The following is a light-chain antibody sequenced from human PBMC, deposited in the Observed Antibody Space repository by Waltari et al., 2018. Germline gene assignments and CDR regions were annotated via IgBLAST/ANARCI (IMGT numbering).Light chain of an antibody. CDR1: QSISSH. CDR3: QHRSDWPWT. CDR2: DAS. V-gene: IGKV3-11*01. Sequence: EIVLTQSPATLSLSPGERATLSCRASQSISSHLAWYQQKPGQAPRLLVFDASNLATGIRAGFSGAGSGTAFTLSITTLEPEDFAVYYCQHRSDWPWTFGQGTKGECK. J-gene: IGKJ1*01.